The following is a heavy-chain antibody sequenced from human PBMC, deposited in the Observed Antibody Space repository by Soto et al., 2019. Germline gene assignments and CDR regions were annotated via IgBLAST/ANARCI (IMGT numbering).Heavy chain of an antibody. D-gene: IGHD3-10*01. J-gene: IGHJ6*02. Sequence: EVQLVESGGGLVKPGGSLRLSCAASGFTFSNAWMSWVRQAPGKGLEWVGRIKSKTDGGTTDYAAPVKGRFTISRDDSKNTLYLQMNSLKTEDTAVYYCTTDPTYYYGSGTQWDNYYGMDVWGQGTTVTVSS. CDR3: TTDPTYYYGSGTQWDNYYGMDV. CDR1: GFTFSNAW. CDR2: IKSKTDGGTT. V-gene: IGHV3-15*01.